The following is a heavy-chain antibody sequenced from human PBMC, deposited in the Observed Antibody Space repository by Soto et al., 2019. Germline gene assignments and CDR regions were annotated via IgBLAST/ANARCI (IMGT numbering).Heavy chain of an antibody. CDR3: AKAYGDYPYWYFDL. CDR1: GFTFSNYA. D-gene: IGHD4-17*01. Sequence: GGSLRLSCAASGFTFSNYATSWVRQAPGKGLEWVSAIRGSGDKTWDADTVKGRFTISRDNSKNTLYLQMNSLRAEDTAIYHCAKAYGDYPYWYFDLWGRGTLVTVSS. CDR2: IRGSGDKT. J-gene: IGHJ2*01. V-gene: IGHV3-23*01.